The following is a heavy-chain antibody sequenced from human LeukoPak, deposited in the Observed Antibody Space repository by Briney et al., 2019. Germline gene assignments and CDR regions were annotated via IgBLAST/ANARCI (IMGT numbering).Heavy chain of an antibody. D-gene: IGHD1-26*01. Sequence: SETLSLTCTVSGASISNYYCSWIRPSPGKGLEWIGYIYYSGTTNYNPSLKSRVTISIDTPKNQFSLKLTSETAADTAVYYCARSGSYGGHFDNWGQGTLVTVSS. V-gene: IGHV4-59*08. CDR3: ARSGSYGGHFDN. CDR2: IYYSGTT. CDR1: GASISNYY. J-gene: IGHJ4*02.